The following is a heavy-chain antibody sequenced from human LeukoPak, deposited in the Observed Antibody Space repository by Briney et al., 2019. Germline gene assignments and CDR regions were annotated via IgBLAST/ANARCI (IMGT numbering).Heavy chain of an antibody. J-gene: IGHJ4*02. D-gene: IGHD6-19*01. CDR1: GFTFSSYA. Sequence: GGSLRLSCAASGFTFSSYAMNWVRQAPGKGLEWVSCISGSGGIPYYADSVEGRFTISRDNSKNTLFLQMHSLRAEDTAVYYCAKDRVAVSGVTQFDYWGQGTQVTVSS. CDR2: ISGSGGIP. CDR3: AKDRVAVSGVTQFDY. V-gene: IGHV3-23*01.